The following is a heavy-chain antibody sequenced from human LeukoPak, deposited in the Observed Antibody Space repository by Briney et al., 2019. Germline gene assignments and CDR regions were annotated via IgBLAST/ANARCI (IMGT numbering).Heavy chain of an antibody. D-gene: IGHD2-2*01. J-gene: IGHJ4*02. CDR1: GFTCSSYS. CDR2: ISSSSSYI. CDR3: ARDIGYCSSTSCSVGFDY. Sequence: GGSLRLSCAASGFTCSSYSMNWVRQAPGKGLEWVSSISSSSSYIYYADSVKGRFTISRDNAKNSLYLQMNSLRAEDTAVYYCARDIGYCSSTSCSVGFDYWGQGTLVTVSS. V-gene: IGHV3-21*01.